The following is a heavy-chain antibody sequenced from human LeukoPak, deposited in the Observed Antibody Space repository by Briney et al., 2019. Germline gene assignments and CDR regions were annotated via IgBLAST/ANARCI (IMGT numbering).Heavy chain of an antibody. CDR1: GGSISSGSYY. CDR2: VHTTGST. V-gene: IGHV4-61*02. Sequence: PSETLSLTCTVSGGSISSGSYYWNWIRQPAGKGLEWIGRVHTTGSTNYNPSLKSRVTISVNTSENQFSLKLSSVTAADTAVYYCARDHPVAGHTWGQGTLVTVSS. CDR3: ARDHPVAGHT. D-gene: IGHD6-19*01. J-gene: IGHJ5*02.